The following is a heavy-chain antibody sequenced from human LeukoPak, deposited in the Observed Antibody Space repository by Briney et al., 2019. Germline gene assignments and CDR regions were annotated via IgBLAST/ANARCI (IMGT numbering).Heavy chain of an antibody. CDR1: GGSISSGGYS. Sequence: PSETLSLTCAVSGGSISSGGYSWSWIRQPPGKGLEWIGYIYHSGSTYYNPSLKSRVTISVDRSKNQFSLKLSSVTAADTAVYYCARLREDAGYYFDYWGQGTLVTVSS. V-gene: IGHV4-30-2*01. CDR2: IYHSGST. J-gene: IGHJ4*02. CDR3: ARLREDAGYYFDY. D-gene: IGHD1-26*01.